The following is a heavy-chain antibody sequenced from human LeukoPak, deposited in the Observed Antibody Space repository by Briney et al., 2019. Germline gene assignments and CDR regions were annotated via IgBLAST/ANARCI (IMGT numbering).Heavy chain of an antibody. Sequence: GGSLRLSCAASGFTFSSYAMSWVRQAPGKGLEWVSAISGSGGSTYYADSVKGRFTIPRDNSKNTLYLQMNSLRAEDTAVYYCAKDLTLKGATSVSFDYWGQGTLVTVSS. J-gene: IGHJ4*02. D-gene: IGHD1-26*01. CDR2: ISGSGGST. V-gene: IGHV3-23*01. CDR3: AKDLTLKGATSVSFDY. CDR1: GFTFSSYA.